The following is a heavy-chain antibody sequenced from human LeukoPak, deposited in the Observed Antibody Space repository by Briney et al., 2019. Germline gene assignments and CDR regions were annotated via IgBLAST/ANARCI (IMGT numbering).Heavy chain of an antibody. Sequence: GGSLRLSCAASGFTFSSYAMSWVRQAPGKGLEWVSAISGSGGSTYYADSVKGRFTISRDNSKNTLYLQMNSLRAEDMAVYYCAKDQGPLPPSPLTGWGQGTLVTVSS. V-gene: IGHV3-23*01. J-gene: IGHJ4*02. CDR1: GFTFSSYA. CDR2: ISGSGGST. CDR3: AKDQGPLPPSPLTG. D-gene: IGHD3-9*01.